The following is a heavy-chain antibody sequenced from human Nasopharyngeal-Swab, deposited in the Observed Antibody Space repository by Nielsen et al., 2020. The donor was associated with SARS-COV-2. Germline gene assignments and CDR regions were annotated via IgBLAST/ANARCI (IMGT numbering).Heavy chain of an antibody. CDR1: GGSISSYY. CDR3: ARIGCSGGSCYCDY. D-gene: IGHD2-15*01. V-gene: IGHV4-59*01. Sequence: SETLSLTCKVAGGSISSYYWSWIRQPPGKGLEWIRYIYYNGSTNYNPSLKSRVTISIDTSKNHFSLKLSSVTAADTAVYYCARIGCSGGSCYCDYWGQGTLVTVSS. J-gene: IGHJ4*02. CDR2: IYYNGST.